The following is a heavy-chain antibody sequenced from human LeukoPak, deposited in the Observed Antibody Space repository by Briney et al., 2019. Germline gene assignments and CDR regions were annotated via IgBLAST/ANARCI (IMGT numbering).Heavy chain of an antibody. J-gene: IGHJ4*02. D-gene: IGHD6-13*01. V-gene: IGHV3-9*01. CDR1: GFSFDKYA. CDR3: AKQYGGYFEY. Sequence: GGSLRLSCAASGFSFDKYAMHWVRQAPGKGLEWVSGISWNSGSIDYADSVKGRFTISRDNSKNTLYLQMDSLRPEDTAVYYCAKQYGGYFEYWGQGTLVSVSS. CDR2: ISWNSGSI.